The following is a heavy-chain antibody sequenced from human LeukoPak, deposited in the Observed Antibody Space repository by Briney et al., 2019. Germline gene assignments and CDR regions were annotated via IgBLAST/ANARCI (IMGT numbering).Heavy chain of an antibody. CDR1: GFIFSGSA. CDR3: RGAGDYQAYYYLDV. V-gene: IGHV3-73*01. J-gene: IGHJ6*03. CDR2: IRGKANNYAT. Sequence: PGGSLRLSCAASGFIFSGSALHWVRQASGKGLEWVGRIRGKANNYATGYAESVKGRFTISGDDSKNMVHLEMNNLKTEDTGVYYCRGAGDYQAYYYLDVWGKGTTVIVSS. D-gene: IGHD4-17*01.